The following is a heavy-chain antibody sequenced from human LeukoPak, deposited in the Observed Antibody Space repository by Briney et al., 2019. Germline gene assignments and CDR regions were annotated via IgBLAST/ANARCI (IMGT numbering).Heavy chain of an antibody. Sequence: GGSLRLSCAASGFTFSSYAMHWVRQAPGQGLEWVAVLSYDGSNTYHADSVKGRFTISRDNSKNTLYLQMNNLRPEDTAVYYCARVPGIAATAYYYYAMDVWGQGTTVTVSS. V-gene: IGHV3-30-3*01. CDR1: GFTFSSYA. CDR2: LSYDGSNT. D-gene: IGHD6-13*01. CDR3: ARVPGIAATAYYYYAMDV. J-gene: IGHJ6*02.